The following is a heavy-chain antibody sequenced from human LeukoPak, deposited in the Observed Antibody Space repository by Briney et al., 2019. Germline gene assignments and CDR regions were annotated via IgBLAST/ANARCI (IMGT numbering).Heavy chain of an antibody. D-gene: IGHD5-24*01. Sequence: PSETLSLTCTVSGYSISSGYYWGWIRQPPGKGLEWIGSIYHSGSTYYNPTLKSRVTISVHTSKNQFSLKLSSVTDADTAVYYCAREGEVYGYSDLGAFEIWGQGTMVTVSS. J-gene: IGHJ3*02. CDR1: GYSISSGYY. V-gene: IGHV4-38-2*02. CDR2: IYHSGST. CDR3: AREGEVYGYSDLGAFEI.